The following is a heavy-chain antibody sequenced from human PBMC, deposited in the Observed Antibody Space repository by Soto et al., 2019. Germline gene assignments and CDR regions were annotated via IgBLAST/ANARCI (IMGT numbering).Heavy chain of an antibody. CDR3: VRVAPYGTGIGWYFDY. J-gene: IGHJ4*02. D-gene: IGHD1-1*01. V-gene: IGHV4-31*02. Sequence: PSETLSLTCTVSGGSISSGGYYWSWIRQHPGKGLEWIGYIYYSGSTYYNPSLKSRVTISVDTSKNQFSLKLSSVTAADTAVYYCVRVAPYGTGIGWYFDYWGQGTLVTVSS. CDR1: GGSISSGGYY. CDR2: IYYSGST.